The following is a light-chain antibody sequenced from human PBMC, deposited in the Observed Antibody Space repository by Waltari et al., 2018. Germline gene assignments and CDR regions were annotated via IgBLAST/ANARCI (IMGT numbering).Light chain of an antibody. CDR3: QVWDSTIVV. J-gene: IGLJ2*01. V-gene: IGLV3-21*04. Sequence: SYVLTQPPSVSVAPGKTARLTCRGNIIGPNSVHWYRQQPGPAPVVVIYDDTDRPSGIPERFSGSKSGNTATLTISRVEAGDEADYHCQVWDSTIVVFGGGTKLTVL. CDR2: DDT. CDR1: IIGPNS.